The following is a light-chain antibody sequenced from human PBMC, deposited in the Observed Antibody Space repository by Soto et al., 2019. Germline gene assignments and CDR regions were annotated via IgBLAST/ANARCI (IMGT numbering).Light chain of an antibody. CDR1: QSVSRNS. J-gene: IGKJ3*01. Sequence: EIVLTQSPGTLSLSPGERATLSCRASQSVSRNSLAWYQQQPGQAPRLLIYGASSRATDNPDRFSGSGSGTDFTLIVSRLDPEDFAVYFCQQYGTSPPTFGPGTKVDIK. V-gene: IGKV3-20*01. CDR3: QQYGTSPPT. CDR2: GAS.